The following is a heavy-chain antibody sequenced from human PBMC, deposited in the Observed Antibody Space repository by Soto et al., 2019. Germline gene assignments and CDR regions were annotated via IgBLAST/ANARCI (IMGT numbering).Heavy chain of an antibody. Sequence: GGSLRLSCAASGGIFSNYRMHWVRQAPGKGLVWVSCISTDGSITNYADSVKGRFTVSRDNAKNTLYLQMNSLRAEDTALYYCARDTDGLHYWGQGTMVTVSS. CDR1: GGIFSNYR. CDR3: ARDTDGLHY. V-gene: IGHV3-74*01. J-gene: IGHJ4*02. CDR2: ISTDGSIT.